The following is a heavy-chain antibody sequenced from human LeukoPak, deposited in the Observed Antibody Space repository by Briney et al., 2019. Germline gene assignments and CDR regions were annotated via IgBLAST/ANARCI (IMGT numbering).Heavy chain of an antibody. CDR1: GYTFTSYG. V-gene: IGHV1-18*04. J-gene: IGHJ4*02. D-gene: IGHD2-2*03. Sequence: GASVKVSCKASGYTFTSYGISWVQQAPGQGLEWMGWISAYNGNTNYAQKLQGRVTMTTDTSTSTAYMELRSLRSDDTAVYYCARDLWAGYCSSTSCYEDDYWGQGTLVTVSS. CDR3: ARDLWAGYCSSTSCYEDDY. CDR2: ISAYNGNT.